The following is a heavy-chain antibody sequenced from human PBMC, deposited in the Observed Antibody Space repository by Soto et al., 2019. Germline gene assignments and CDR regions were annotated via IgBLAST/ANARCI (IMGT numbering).Heavy chain of an antibody. V-gene: IGHV1-69*13. CDR1: GGTFSSYA. CDR3: ASLAYCGGDCHTYFDY. Sequence: GASVKVSCKASGGTFSSYAISWVRQAPGQGLEWMGGIIPIFGTANYAQKFQGRVTITADESTSTAYMELSSLRSEDTAVYYCASLAYCGGDCHTYFDYWGQGTLVTSPQ. CDR2: IIPIFGTA. D-gene: IGHD2-21*02. J-gene: IGHJ4*02.